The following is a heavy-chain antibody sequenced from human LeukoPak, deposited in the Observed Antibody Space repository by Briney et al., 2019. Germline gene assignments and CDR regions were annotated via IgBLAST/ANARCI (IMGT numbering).Heavy chain of an antibody. CDR1: GESFSGYY. V-gene: IGHV4-34*01. CDR2: IHHSGST. CDR3: VRGAFGAATLDY. Sequence: SETLSLTCAVYGESFSGYYWNWIRQPPGKGLEWIGEIHHSGSTNYNPSLKSRVTISVDTSKNQFSLNLSSVTAADTAVYYCVRGAFGAATLDYWGQGTLVTVSS. D-gene: IGHD3-16*01. J-gene: IGHJ4*02.